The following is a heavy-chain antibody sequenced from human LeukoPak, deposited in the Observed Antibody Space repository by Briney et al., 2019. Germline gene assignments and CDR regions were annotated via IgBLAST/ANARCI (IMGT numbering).Heavy chain of an antibody. D-gene: IGHD3-9*01. CDR2: INHSGST. J-gene: IGHJ6*02. CDR1: GGSFSGYY. V-gene: IGHV4-34*01. Sequence: SETLSLTCAVSGGSFSGYYWSWIRQPPGKGLEWIGEINHSGSTNYNPSLKSRVTISVDTSKNQFSLKLSSVTAADTAVYYCAREYDILTGPSNGMDVWGQGTTVTVSS. CDR3: AREYDILTGPSNGMDV.